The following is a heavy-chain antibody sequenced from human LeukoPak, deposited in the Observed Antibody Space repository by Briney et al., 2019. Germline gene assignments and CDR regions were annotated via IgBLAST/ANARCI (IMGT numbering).Heavy chain of an antibody. CDR1: GYSISCGYY. CDR2: IYHSGSS. Sequence: PSETLSLTCTVSGYSISCGYYWGWIRQPPGKGLEWIGSIYHSGSSYYNPSLRSRVTISVDTSKNQLSLKVSSVPAADASVCDCARDSRQRHRYYYYYMDVWGKGTTVTVSS. J-gene: IGHJ6*03. V-gene: IGHV4-38-2*02. CDR3: ARDSRQRHRYYYYYMDV.